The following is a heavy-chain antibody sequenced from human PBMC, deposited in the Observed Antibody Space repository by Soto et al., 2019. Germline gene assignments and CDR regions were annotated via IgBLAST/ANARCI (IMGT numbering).Heavy chain of an antibody. J-gene: IGHJ4*02. CDR1: GYSFSSYW. D-gene: IGHD3-22*01. CDR3: ALRGYYDSSGYPDY. CDR2: IDPSDSYT. Sequence: PGESLKISCKGSGYSFSSYWITWVRQMPGKGLEWMGRIDPSDSYTNYSPSFQGHVTISADKSITTAYLQWSSLKASDTAMYYCALRGYYDSSGYPDYWGQGTLVTVSS. V-gene: IGHV5-10-1*01.